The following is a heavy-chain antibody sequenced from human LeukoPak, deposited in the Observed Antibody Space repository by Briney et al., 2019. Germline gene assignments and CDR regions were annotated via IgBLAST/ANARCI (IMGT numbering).Heavy chain of an antibody. CDR3: ARHVGNSGSGSYLTYFDY. Sequence: PSETLSLTCTVSGGSISGYYWSWIRQPPGKGLEWIGYIYYSGSTHYNPSLKSRVTISVDTSKNQFSLKLSSVTAADTAVYYCARHVGNSGSGSYLTYFDYWGQGTLVTVSS. CDR2: IYYSGST. D-gene: IGHD3-10*01. CDR1: GGSISGYY. J-gene: IGHJ4*02. V-gene: IGHV4-59*08.